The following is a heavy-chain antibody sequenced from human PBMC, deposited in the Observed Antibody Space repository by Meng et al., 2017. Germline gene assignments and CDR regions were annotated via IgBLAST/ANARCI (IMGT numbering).Heavy chain of an antibody. D-gene: IGHD6-19*01. J-gene: IGHJ5*02. CDR2: IYYSGST. CDR3: ARSVAGSGTGFDP. CDR1: GGSISSGGYY. V-gene: IGHV4-31*01. Sequence: SCTVSGGSISSGGYYWSWIRQHPGKGLEWIGYIYYSGSTYYNPSLKGLVTISVDTSKNQFSLKLSSVTAADTAVYYCARSVAGSGTGFDPWGQGTLVTVSS.